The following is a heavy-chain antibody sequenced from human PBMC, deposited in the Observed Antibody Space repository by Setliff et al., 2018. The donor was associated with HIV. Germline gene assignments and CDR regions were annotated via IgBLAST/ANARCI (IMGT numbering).Heavy chain of an antibody. D-gene: IGHD3-9*01. CDR3: ARSGFLTALDSYDV. Sequence: ASVKVSCKASGYTFTGYYMHWVRQAPGQGLEWMGWINPNSGGTNYAQKFQGWVTMTRDTSISTAYMELSRLRSDDTAVYYCARSGFLTALDSYDVWGQGTMVTVSS. CDR2: INPNSGGT. J-gene: IGHJ3*01. CDR1: GYTFTGYY. V-gene: IGHV1-2*04.